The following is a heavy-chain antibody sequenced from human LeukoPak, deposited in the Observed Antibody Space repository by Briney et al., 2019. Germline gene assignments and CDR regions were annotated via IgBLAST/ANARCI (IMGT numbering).Heavy chain of an antibody. CDR2: IKQGGSEK. D-gene: IGHD2-2*01. V-gene: IGHV3-7*01. J-gene: IGHJ6*02. Sequence: GGSLRLSCAASGFTFSIYWMSWVRQAPGKGLEWVANIKQGGSEKYYVDSVKGRFTISRDNAKNSLYLQMNSLRAEDTAVYYCARDQGTSFSYYYYGMDVWGQGTTVTVSS. CDR3: ARDQGTSFSYYYYGMDV. CDR1: GFTFSIYW.